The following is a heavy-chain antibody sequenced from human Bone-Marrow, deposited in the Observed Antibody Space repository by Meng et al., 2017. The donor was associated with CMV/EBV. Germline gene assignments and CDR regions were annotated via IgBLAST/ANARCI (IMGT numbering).Heavy chain of an antibody. Sequence: SVKVSCKASGGTFSSYTISWVRQAPGQGLEWMGRIIPILGIANYAQKFQGRVTITADKSTSTAYMELSSLRSEDTAVYYCARLNYDFWSGYYYGGYYYYGMDVWGQGTTVTVSS. J-gene: IGHJ6*02. D-gene: IGHD3-3*01. CDR1: GGTFSSYT. V-gene: IGHV1-69*02. CDR3: ARLNYDFWSGYYYGGYYYYGMDV. CDR2: IIPILGIA.